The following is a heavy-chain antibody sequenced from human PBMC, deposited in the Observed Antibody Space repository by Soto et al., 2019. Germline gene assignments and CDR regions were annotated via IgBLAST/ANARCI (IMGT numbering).Heavy chain of an antibody. Sequence: QEQLQEAGPGLVKPSQTLSLTCTVSGGAISNEGYYRSWIRQLPGEALEWIGYLYYSGGTYYSPSLRRRVAISLAASKNECSLKLSSVTAADTAVYFCARAKDDWFDAFYIWRQGTMVSVSS. J-gene: IGHJ3*02. CDR2: LYYSGGT. CDR3: ARAKDDWFDAFYI. CDR1: GGAISNEGYY. V-gene: IGHV4-31*03. D-gene: IGHD3-9*01.